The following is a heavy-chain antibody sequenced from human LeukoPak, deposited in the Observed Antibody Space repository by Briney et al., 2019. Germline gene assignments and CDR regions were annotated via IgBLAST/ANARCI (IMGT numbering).Heavy chain of an antibody. CDR1: GYTFTSYA. V-gene: IGHV1-3*01. D-gene: IGHD4/OR15-4a*01. CDR3: ASSPGTIGAFDY. CDR2: INAGNGNT. J-gene: IGHJ4*02. Sequence: ASVKVFCKASGYTFTSYAMHWVRQAPGQRLEWMGWINAGNGNTKYSQKFQGRVTITRDTSASTAYMELSSLRSEDTAVYYCASSPGTIGAFDYWGQGTLVTVSS.